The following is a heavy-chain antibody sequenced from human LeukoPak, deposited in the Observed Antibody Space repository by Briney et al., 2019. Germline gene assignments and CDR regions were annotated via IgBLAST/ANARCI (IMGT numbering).Heavy chain of an antibody. Sequence: PGGSLRLSCAGSGFTFSDYAINWVRQAPGKGLEWVGRIKSKNVGETTEYAAPVQGRFTISRDDSRNTVYLQMSSLKTEDTGVYYCTTGPGNSGYWGQGTLVTVSS. CDR2: IKSKNVGETT. J-gene: IGHJ4*02. D-gene: IGHD4-23*01. V-gene: IGHV3-15*01. CDR1: GFTFSDYA. CDR3: TTGPGNSGY.